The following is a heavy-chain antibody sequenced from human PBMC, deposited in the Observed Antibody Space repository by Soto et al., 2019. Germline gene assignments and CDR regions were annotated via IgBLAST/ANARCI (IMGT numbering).Heavy chain of an antibody. J-gene: IGHJ4*02. Sequence: GGSLRLSCAASGFTFRSYGMHWVRQAPGKGLEWLAVISNDGTNKYLADSVKGRLTLSRDNSKDTVYLQMSSLTGNDTAVYYCARDLLAAYSHSGMIDYWGQGSLVTVSS. D-gene: IGHD3-10*01. V-gene: IGHV3-30*03. CDR3: ARDLLAAYSHSGMIDY. CDR2: ISNDGTNK. CDR1: GFTFRSYG.